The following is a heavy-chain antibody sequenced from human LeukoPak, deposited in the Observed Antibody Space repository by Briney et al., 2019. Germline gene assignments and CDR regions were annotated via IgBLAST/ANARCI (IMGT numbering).Heavy chain of an antibody. D-gene: IGHD5-12*01. Sequence: SQTLSLTCTVSGGSISSGGYYWSWIRQLPGKGLESIGYIYYSGSTNYNPSLKSRVTISVDTSKNQFSLKLSSVTAADTAVYYCARGGTAATISIWGQGTLVTVSS. CDR3: ARGGTAATISI. CDR2: IYYSGST. CDR1: GGSISSGGYY. V-gene: IGHV4-31*03. J-gene: IGHJ4*02.